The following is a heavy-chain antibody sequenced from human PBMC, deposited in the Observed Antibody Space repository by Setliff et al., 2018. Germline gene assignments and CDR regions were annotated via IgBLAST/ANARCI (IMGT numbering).Heavy chain of an antibody. CDR2: ISPYKSDT. V-gene: IGHV1-18*01. CDR3: ARAPLMVVVPPDAHRFDP. J-gene: IGHJ5*02. D-gene: IGHD2-2*01. CDR1: GYSLINYG. Sequence: ASVKVSCKASGYSLINYGITWVRQAPGQGLEWMGWISPYKSDTNYAQKFQGRVSMTTDTSTRTAYMELRSLRSDDTAVYYCARAPLMVVVPPDAHRFDPWGQGTLDTVSS.